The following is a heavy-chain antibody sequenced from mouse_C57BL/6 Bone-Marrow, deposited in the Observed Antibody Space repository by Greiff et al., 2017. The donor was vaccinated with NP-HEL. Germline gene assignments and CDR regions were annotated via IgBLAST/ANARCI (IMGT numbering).Heavy chain of an antibody. CDR1: GYTFTSYG. Sequence: QVQLQQSGAELARPGASVKLSCKASGYTFTSYGISWVKQRTGQGLEWIGEIYPRRGNTYYNEKFKGKATLTADKSSSTAYMELRSLTSEDSAVYFCARKILTGTGVYFDYWGQGTTLTVSS. CDR2: IYPRRGNT. J-gene: IGHJ2*01. V-gene: IGHV1-81*01. D-gene: IGHD4-1*01. CDR3: ARKILTGTGVYFDY.